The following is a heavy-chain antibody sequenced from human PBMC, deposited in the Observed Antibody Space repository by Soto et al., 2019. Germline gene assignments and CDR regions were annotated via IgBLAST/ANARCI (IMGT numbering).Heavy chain of an antibody. D-gene: IGHD4-4*01. CDR3: TLGRSREYSLY. J-gene: IGHJ4*02. CDR1: GFSLSTSGVG. V-gene: IGHV2-5*02. CDR2: IYWDDDK. Sequence: SGPTLVYPTQTLTLTCTFSGFSLSTSGVGVGWIRQPPGKALEWLALIYWDDDKRYSPSLKSRLTITKDTSKNQVVLTMTNMDPVDTATYYCTLGRSREYSLYWGKATLGTLSS.